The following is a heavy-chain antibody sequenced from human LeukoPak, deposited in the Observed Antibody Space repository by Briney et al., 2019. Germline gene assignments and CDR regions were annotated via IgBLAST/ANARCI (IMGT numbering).Heavy chain of an antibody. D-gene: IGHD4/OR15-4a*01. CDR1: GGSISSYS. J-gene: IGHJ3*02. CDR2: IYSTGGT. Sequence: SETLSLTCAVYGGSISSYSWNWIRQSAGKGLEWIGRIYSTGGTDYNPSLKSRVTMSVDTSKNQFSLKLSSVTAADTAVYFCARGALPSAFDIWGQGTMVTVSS. CDR3: ARGALPSAFDI. V-gene: IGHV4-59*10.